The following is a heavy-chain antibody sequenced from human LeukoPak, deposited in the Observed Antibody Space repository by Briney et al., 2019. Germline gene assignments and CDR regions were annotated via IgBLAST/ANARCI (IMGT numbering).Heavy chain of an antibody. D-gene: IGHD4-17*01. J-gene: IGHJ6*02. CDR1: GFTFSSYE. Sequence: GGSLRLSCAASGFTFSSYEMNWVRQAPGKGLGWVSYISSSGSTIYYADSVKGRFTISRDNAKNSLYLQMNSLRAEDTAVYYCARAGDYDYYYYGMDVWGQGTTVTVSS. V-gene: IGHV3-48*03. CDR3: ARAGDYDYYYYGMDV. CDR2: ISSSGSTI.